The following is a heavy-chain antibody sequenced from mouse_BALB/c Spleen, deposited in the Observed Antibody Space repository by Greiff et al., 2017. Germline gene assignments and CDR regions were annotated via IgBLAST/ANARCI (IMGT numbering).Heavy chain of an antibody. CDR3: TRSYGSSYYYYAMDY. CDR1: GYTFTSYY. V-gene: IGHV1S81*02. Sequence: QVQLKQSGAELVKPGASVKLSCKASGYTFTSYYMYWVKQRPGQGLEWIGEINPSNGGTNFNEKFKSKATLTVDKSSSTAYMQLSSLTSEDSAVYYCTRSYGSSYYYYAMDYWGQGTSVTVSS. D-gene: IGHD1-1*01. CDR2: INPSNGGT. J-gene: IGHJ4*01.